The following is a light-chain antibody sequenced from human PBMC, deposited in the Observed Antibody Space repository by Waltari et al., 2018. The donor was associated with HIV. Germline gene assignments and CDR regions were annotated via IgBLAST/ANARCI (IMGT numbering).Light chain of an antibody. Sequence: QSVLTQPPSASGTPGQRVTISCSGSSSNIGNDNVYWYQQLPGTAPKLLNYKNYQRPSGVPDRFAGSKSGTSASLAISGLRSEDEADYYCVGWDASLSAYVFGTGTKVTIL. CDR2: KNY. V-gene: IGLV1-47*01. CDR3: VGWDASLSAYV. CDR1: SSNIGNDN. J-gene: IGLJ1*01.